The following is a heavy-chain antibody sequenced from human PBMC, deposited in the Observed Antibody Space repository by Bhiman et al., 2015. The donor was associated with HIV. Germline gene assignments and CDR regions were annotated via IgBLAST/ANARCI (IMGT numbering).Heavy chain of an antibody. V-gene: IGHV3-30*03. CDR2: ISYDGNNK. CDR1: GFTFSTSG. CDR3: ARDLEWFSIQSIDY. D-gene: IGHD3-3*01. J-gene: IGHJ4*02. Sequence: QVQLVESGGGVVQPGRSLRLSCAASGFTFSTSGMHWVRQAPGKGMEWVAVISYDGNNKYYADSVRGRFTLSRDNSKNTLYLQMNNLRTDDTAVYYCARDLEWFSIQSIDYWGQGTLVTVSS.